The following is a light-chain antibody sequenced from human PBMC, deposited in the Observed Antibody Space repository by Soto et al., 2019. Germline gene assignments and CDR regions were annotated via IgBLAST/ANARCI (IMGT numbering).Light chain of an antibody. V-gene: IGLV2-23*01. CDR3: SSYATRRTMV. J-gene: IGLJ3*02. CDR1: SSDVGSYNL. CDR2: EGS. Sequence: QSALTQTASVSASPGQSITISCSGTSSDVGSYNLVSWYQHYPGKAPKLIIYEGSRRPSGVSDRFSGSKSGNTASLTISGLQAEDEAADYCSSYATRRTMVFGGGTKLTVI.